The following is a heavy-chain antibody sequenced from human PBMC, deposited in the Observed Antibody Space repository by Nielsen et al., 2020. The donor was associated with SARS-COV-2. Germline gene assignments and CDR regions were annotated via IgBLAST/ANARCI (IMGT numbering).Heavy chain of an antibody. CDR3: AKDGVVRGDALDL. V-gene: IGHV3-23*01. CDR1: GFTFNIYA. CDR2: VSASGGST. J-gene: IGHJ3*01. D-gene: IGHD3-10*01. Sequence: GGSLRLSCAASGFTFNIYAMAWVRRAPGRGLQWVTGVSASGGSTYYTDSVKGRFSISRDNSKNTLFLQMHSLRVEDTALYYCAKDGVVRGDALDLWGQVTMVTVSS.